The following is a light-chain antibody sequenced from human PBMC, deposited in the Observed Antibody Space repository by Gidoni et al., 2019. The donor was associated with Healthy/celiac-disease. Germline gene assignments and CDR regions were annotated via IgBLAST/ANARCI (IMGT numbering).Light chain of an antibody. CDR2: DNN. J-gene: IGLJ3*02. CDR1: SSNIGNNY. Sequence: QSVLTQPPSVSAAPGQKVTISCSGSSSNIGNNYVSWYQQLPGTAPKLLIYDNNKRPSGIPDRFSGSKSGTSATLGITGLQTGDEADYYCGTWDSSLSAGGVFGGGTKLTVX. V-gene: IGLV1-51*01. CDR3: GTWDSSLSAGGV.